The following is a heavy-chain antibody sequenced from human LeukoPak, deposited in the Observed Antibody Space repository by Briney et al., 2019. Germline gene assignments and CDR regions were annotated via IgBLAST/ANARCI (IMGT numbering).Heavy chain of an antibody. J-gene: IGHJ3*02. CDR3: ARPYYDSIVGDAFDI. D-gene: IGHD3-22*01. CDR2: MSADSATT. CDR1: GFNFGSYS. V-gene: IGHV3-21*01. Sequence: GGSLRLSCAASGFNFGSYSMTWVRQAPGKGLEWVSVMSADSATTFYADSVKGRFTISRDNAKNSLYLQMNSLRAEDTAVYYCARPYYDSIVGDAFDIWGQGTMVTVSS.